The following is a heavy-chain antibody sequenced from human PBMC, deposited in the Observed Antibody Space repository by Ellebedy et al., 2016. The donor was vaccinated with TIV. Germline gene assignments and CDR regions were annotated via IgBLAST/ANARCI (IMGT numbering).Heavy chain of an antibody. Sequence: SETLSLXXTVSGGSISSYYWSWIRQPAGKGLEWIGRIYTSGSTNYNPSLKSRVTMSVDTSKNQFSLKLSSVTAADTAVYYCARDLGRTGYFDYWGQGTLVTVSS. CDR3: ARDLGRTGYFDY. V-gene: IGHV4-4*07. J-gene: IGHJ4*02. CDR1: GGSISSYY. D-gene: IGHD3-10*01. CDR2: IYTSGST.